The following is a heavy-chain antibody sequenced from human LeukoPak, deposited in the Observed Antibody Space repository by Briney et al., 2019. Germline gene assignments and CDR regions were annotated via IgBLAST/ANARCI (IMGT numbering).Heavy chain of an antibody. D-gene: IGHD1-7*01. CDR3: ARDVSGITTCDY. Sequence: GGSLRLSCAASGFTFTKYWMTWVRQAPGKGLEWVANIKQDGSEKFYVDSVKGRFTISRDNAKNSLFLQMNSLRAEDTAVYYCARDVSGITTCDYWGQGTLVTVSS. J-gene: IGHJ4*02. CDR1: GFTFTKYW. V-gene: IGHV3-7*01. CDR2: IKQDGSEK.